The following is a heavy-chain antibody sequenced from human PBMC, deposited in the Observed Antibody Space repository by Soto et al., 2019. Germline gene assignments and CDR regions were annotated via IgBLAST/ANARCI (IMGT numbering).Heavy chain of an antibody. V-gene: IGHV3-23*01. J-gene: IGHJ4*02. CDR2: ISGSGGNT. D-gene: IGHD6-19*01. CDR3: AKCAGSGWYPDY. Sequence: EVQLLESAGGLVQPGGSLTVTCAASGFTFSSYAMRWVRQAPGKGLEWVSAISGSGGNTYYEDSVKGRFTISRDNSKNTLFLQLNSLRAEDTAVYYCAKCAGSGWYPDYWGQGTLVTVSS. CDR1: GFTFSSYA.